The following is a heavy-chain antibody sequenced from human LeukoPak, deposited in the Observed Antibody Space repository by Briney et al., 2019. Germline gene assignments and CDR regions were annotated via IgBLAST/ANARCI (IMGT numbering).Heavy chain of an antibody. V-gene: IGHV4-34*01. CDR2: INHRGST. J-gene: IGHJ4*02. Sequence: ETLSLTCALYGGSFSTYYWSWIRQPPGKGLEWIGEINHRGSTKCNPSLESRVTMPLDTSKKQFSLKLRSVTAADTAVYYCALFTYGPDSWGEGTLVTVSS. CDR1: GGSFSTYY. D-gene: IGHD2-8*01. CDR3: ALFTYGPDS.